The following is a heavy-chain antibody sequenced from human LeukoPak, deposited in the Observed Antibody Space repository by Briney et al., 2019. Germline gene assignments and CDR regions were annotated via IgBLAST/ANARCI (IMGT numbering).Heavy chain of an antibody. D-gene: IGHD2-21*01. V-gene: IGHV4-59*08. CDR3: ARRGDSGGDMQAFDV. J-gene: IGHJ3*01. CDR2: IHDSGST. Sequence: SETLSLTCTVSGGSISGYYWSWIRQPPGKGLEWVANIHDSGSTDYNPSLRSRVTISVDTSKNQFSLRLTSVTAADSAVYYCARRGDSGGDMQAFDVWGQGTTVTVSS. CDR1: GGSISGYY.